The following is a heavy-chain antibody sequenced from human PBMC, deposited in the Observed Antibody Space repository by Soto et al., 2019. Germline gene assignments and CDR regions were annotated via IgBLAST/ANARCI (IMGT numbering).Heavy chain of an antibody. CDR1: GSIFTGYG. CDR3: AKDVHYNSRTDYFDY. Sequence: VHLVESGGGVAQPGRSLRLSCAASGSIFTGYGMHWVRQAPGKGLEWVSAISGTGGSTYYADSVKGRFTISRDNSKNTLFLQMNSLRAEDTAVYSCAKDVHYNSRTDYFDYWGQGTLVTVSS. J-gene: IGHJ4*02. CDR2: ISGTGGST. V-gene: IGHV3-23*04. D-gene: IGHD6-13*01.